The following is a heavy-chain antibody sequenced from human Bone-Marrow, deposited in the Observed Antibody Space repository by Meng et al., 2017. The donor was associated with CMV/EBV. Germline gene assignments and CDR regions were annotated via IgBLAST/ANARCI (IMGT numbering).Heavy chain of an antibody. D-gene: IGHD6-19*01. CDR3: ARSSGWSRFDY. J-gene: IGHJ4*02. CDR2: INPNTDT. CDR1: GGTFSSYA. V-gene: IGHV1-2*02. Sequence: QVQRLQAGAEGKKPGSSVKVSCKASGGTFSSYAISWVRQAPGQWLEWMGWINPNTDTNYAQNFQGRVTMTRDMSINTAYMELSRLTSGDTAVYYCARSSGWSRFDYWGQGTLVTVSS.